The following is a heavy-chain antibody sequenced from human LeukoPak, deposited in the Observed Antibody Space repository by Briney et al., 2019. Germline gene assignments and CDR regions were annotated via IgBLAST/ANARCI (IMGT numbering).Heavy chain of an antibody. CDR3: ARARGPQVFDY. V-gene: IGHV3-21*01. CDR2: ISSSSSYI. CDR1: GFTFSSYS. Sequence: GGSLRLSCAASGFTFSSYSMNWVRQAPGKGLEWVSSISSSSSYIYYAVSVKGRFTISRDNAKNSLYLQMNSLRAEDTAVYYCARARGPQVFDYWGQGTLVTVSS. J-gene: IGHJ4*02.